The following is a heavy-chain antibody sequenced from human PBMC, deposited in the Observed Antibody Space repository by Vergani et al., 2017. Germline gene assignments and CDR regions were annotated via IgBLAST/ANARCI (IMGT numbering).Heavy chain of an antibody. Sequence: QVQLQESGPGLVKPSETLSLTCTVSDYSFSSYYYWGWIRQPPGKGLEWIGSMHHSGGTYYNPSLKSRVSISLDTSKNQVFLPLTSVTAADTAVYYCAKDGRRPWSNSRANFANWGKGILVTVSS. J-gene: IGHJ4*02. D-gene: IGHD1/OR15-1a*01. CDR3: AKDGRRPWSNSRANFAN. CDR1: DYSFSSYYY. V-gene: IGHV4-38-2*02. CDR2: MHHSGGT.